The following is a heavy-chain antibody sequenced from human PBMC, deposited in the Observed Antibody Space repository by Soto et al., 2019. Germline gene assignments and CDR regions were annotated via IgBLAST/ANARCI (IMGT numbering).Heavy chain of an antibody. CDR3: ARRVEIAAAGTFDY. D-gene: IGHD6-13*01. V-gene: IGHV1-3*01. J-gene: IGHJ4*02. Sequence: ASVKVSCKASGYTFTSYAMHWVRQAPGQRLEWMGWINAGNGNTKYSQKFQGRVTITRDTPASTAYVELRSLTSEDTAVYYCARRVEIAAAGTFDYWGQGTLVTVSS. CDR2: INAGNGNT. CDR1: GYTFTSYA.